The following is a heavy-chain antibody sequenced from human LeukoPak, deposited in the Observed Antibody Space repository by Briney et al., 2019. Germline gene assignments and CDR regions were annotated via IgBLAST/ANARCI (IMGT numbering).Heavy chain of an antibody. Sequence: SVKVSCKTSGGTFRYYAIGWVRRAPGHGLEWMGGLIPMFGTTNYAQQFQGRVTITADESTTTSYMELSRLRFEDTAVYFCARVAAGTTFMDNWFDPWGQGTLVTVSS. CDR3: ARVAAGTTFMDNWFDP. CDR1: GGTFRYYA. CDR2: LIPMFGTT. V-gene: IGHV1-69*13. D-gene: IGHD1-7*01. J-gene: IGHJ5*02.